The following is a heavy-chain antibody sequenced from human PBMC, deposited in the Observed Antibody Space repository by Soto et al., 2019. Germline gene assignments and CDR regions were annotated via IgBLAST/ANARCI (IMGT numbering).Heavy chain of an antibody. CDR3: ARDTGYYDSSGKYYYYYGMDV. J-gene: IGHJ6*02. D-gene: IGHD3-22*01. CDR1: GFTFSSYD. Sequence: GGSLRLSCAASGFTFSSYDMHWVRQATGKGLEWVSAIGTAGDTYYPGSVKGRFTISRENAKNSLYLQMNSLRAVDTAVYYCARDTGYYDSSGKYYYYYGMDVWGQGTTVTVSS. V-gene: IGHV3-13*01. CDR2: IGTAGDT.